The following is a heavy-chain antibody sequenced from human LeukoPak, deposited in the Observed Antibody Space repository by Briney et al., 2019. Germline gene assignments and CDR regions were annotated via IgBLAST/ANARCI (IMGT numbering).Heavy chain of an antibody. J-gene: IGHJ3*02. D-gene: IGHD2-21*02. CDR3: ARERQDTVIHSGAFDI. V-gene: IGHV3-30-3*01. CDR2: ISSDGSHT. Sequence: GGSLRLSCAASGFTFSNYFMHWVRQAPGKGLEWVADISSDGSHTFYVESVKGRFTISRDNSTNTLYLQMNSLGPEDTAVYFCARERQDTVIHSGAFDIWGQGTMVTVSS. CDR1: GFTFSNYF.